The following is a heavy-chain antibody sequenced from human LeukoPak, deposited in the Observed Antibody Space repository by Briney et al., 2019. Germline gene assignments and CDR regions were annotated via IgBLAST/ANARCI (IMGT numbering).Heavy chain of an antibody. CDR3: ACPQRGPGNYYTDF. Sequence: ASVKVSCKASGYTFTGYHIHWVRQAPGQGLEWMGWIHPNSGETLYAQKFQGRVTMTRDTSINTVYMELSWLRSDDTAIYYCACPQRGPGNYYTDFWGQGTLITVSS. CDR1: GYTFTGYH. J-gene: IGHJ4*02. V-gene: IGHV1-2*02. CDR2: IHPNSGET. D-gene: IGHD3-10*01.